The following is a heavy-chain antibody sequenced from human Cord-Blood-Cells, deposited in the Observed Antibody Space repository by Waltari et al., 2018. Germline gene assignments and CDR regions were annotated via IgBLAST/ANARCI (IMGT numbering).Heavy chain of an antibody. CDR3: ARSADGTGWFDP. CDR1: GFTFSSYW. V-gene: IGHV3-74*01. CDR2: INSDGSST. Sequence: EVQLVESGGGLVQPGGSLRLSCAASGFTFSSYWMHWVRQAPGKGLVWVSCINSDGSSTSYADAVKGRFTISRDNAKNTLYLQMNSLRAEDTAVYYCARSADGTGWFDPWGQGTLVTVSS. J-gene: IGHJ5*02. D-gene: IGHD6-13*01.